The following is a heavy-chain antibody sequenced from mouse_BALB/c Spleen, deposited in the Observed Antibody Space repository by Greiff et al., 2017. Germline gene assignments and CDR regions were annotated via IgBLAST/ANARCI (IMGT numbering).Heavy chain of an antibody. V-gene: IGHV1-14*01. CDR3: AREGITTGGDWYFDV. CDR1: GYTFTSYV. Sequence: VHVKQSGPELVKPGASVKMSCKASGYTFTSYVMHWVKQKPGQGLEWIGYINPYNDGTKYNEKFKGKATLTSDKSSSTAYMELSSLTSEDSAVYYCAREGITTGGDWYFDVWGAGTTVTVSS. D-gene: IGHD1-2*01. CDR2: INPYNDGT. J-gene: IGHJ1*01.